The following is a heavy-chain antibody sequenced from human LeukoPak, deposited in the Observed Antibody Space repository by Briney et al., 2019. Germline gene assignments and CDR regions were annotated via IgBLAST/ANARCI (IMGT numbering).Heavy chain of an antibody. D-gene: IGHD6-19*01. CDR3: ARENSSGWYVDY. J-gene: IGHJ4*02. CDR1: GYTFTSYY. V-gene: IGHV1-46*01. Sequence: ASVKVSCKASGYTFTSYYMHWVRQAPGQALEWMGIINPSGGSTSYAQKFQGRVTMTRDMSTSTVYMELSSLRSEDTAVYYCARENSSGWYVDYWGQGTLVTVSS. CDR2: INPSGGST.